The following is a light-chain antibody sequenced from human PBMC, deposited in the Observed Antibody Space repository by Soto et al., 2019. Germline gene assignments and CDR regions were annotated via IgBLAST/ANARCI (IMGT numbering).Light chain of an antibody. CDR3: LQPLHTPLP. V-gene: IGKV2-28*01. J-gene: IGKJ4*01. Sequence: DIVMTQSPLSLPVTPGEPASISCRSSQSLLHSNGYNYLDWYLQKPGQSPQLLIYLGSNRASGVPHLFSGRGSGTSFTLKISRVEAEDVPLYYCLQPLHTPLPFGGGPKLHIK. CDR2: LGS. CDR1: QSLLHSNGYNY.